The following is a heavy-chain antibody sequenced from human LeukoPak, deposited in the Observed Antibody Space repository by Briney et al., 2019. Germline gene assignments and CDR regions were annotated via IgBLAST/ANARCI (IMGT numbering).Heavy chain of an antibody. CDR2: ISWNSGSI. V-gene: IGHV3-9*01. J-gene: IGHJ5*02. CDR3: ARDPLITYDYDSSGNHADWFDP. CDR1: GFTFDDYA. D-gene: IGHD3-22*01. Sequence: PGGSLRLSCAASGFTFDDYAMHWVQHAPGKGLEWVSGISWNSGSIGYADSVKGRFTISRDNAKNSLYLQMNSLRAEDTAVYYCARDPLITYDYDSSGNHADWFDPWGQGTLVTVSS.